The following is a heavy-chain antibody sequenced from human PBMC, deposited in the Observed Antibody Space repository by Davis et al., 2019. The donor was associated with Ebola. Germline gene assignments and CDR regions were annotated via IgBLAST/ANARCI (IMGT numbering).Heavy chain of an antibody. V-gene: IGHV3-13*01. Sequence: PGGSLRLSCAASGFTFSSYAMSWVRQAPGKGLEWVSAIGTAGDTYYPGSVKGRFTISRENAKNSLYLQMNSLRAEDTAVYYCARYGGRGSGSYGHYYYGMDVWGQGTTVTVSS. J-gene: IGHJ6*02. CDR2: IGTAGDT. D-gene: IGHD3-10*01. CDR1: GFTFSSYA. CDR3: ARYGGRGSGSYGHYYYGMDV.